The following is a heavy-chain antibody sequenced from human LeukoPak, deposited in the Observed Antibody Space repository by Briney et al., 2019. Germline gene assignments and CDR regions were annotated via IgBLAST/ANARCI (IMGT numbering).Heavy chain of an antibody. Sequence: SVKVSCKASGYTFTGYYMHWVRQAPGQGLEWMGGIIPIFGTANYAQKFQGRVTITADKSTSTAYMELSSLRSEDTAVYYCAIEPSSTYYYDSSGYYFADYWGQGTLVTVSS. V-gene: IGHV1-69*06. D-gene: IGHD3-22*01. CDR1: GYTFTGYY. J-gene: IGHJ4*02. CDR2: IIPIFGTA. CDR3: AIEPSSTYYYDSSGYYFADY.